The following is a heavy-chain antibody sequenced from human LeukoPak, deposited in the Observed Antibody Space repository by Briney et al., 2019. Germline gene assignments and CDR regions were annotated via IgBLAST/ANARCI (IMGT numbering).Heavy chain of an antibody. CDR1: GGSISSNY. V-gene: IGHV4-59*01. Sequence: TSETLSLTCTVSGGSISSNYWSWIRQPPGKGLEWIAYIYYSGSITYNPSLKSRVTISVDTSKNQFSLKLSSVTAADTAMYYCARLLGGAFDIWGQGTMVTVSS. D-gene: IGHD3-16*01. J-gene: IGHJ3*02. CDR3: ARLLGGAFDI. CDR2: IYYSGSI.